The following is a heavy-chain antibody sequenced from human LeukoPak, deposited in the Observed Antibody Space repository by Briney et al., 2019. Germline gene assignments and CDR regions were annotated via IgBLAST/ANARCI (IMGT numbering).Heavy chain of an antibody. CDR3: AKWDYGVGFDN. J-gene: IGHJ4*02. CDR2: ISGSGGGT. Sequence: PGGSLRLSCAASGFTITPYAMNWVRQARGKGLEWVSAISGSGGGTYYADSVKGRFTISRDTSKNTLYLQMNSLRAEDTAVYYCAKWDYGVGFDNWGQGTLVTVSS. V-gene: IGHV3-23*01. D-gene: IGHD4-17*01. CDR1: GFTITPYA.